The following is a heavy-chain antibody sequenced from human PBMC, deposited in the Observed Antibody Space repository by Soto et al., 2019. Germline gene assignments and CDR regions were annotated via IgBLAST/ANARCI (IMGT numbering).Heavy chain of an antibody. J-gene: IGHJ4*02. CDR2: IKQDGSEK. D-gene: IGHD3-10*01. V-gene: IGHV3-7*01. Sequence: EVQLVESGGGLVQPGGSLRLSCAASGFTFSSYWMSWVRQAPGKGLEWVANIKQDGSEKYYVDSVKGRFTNSRDNAKNSLYLQMNSLRAEDTAVYYCATFKSLWFGEPFDYWGQGTLVTVSS. CDR3: ATFKSLWFGEPFDY. CDR1: GFTFSSYW.